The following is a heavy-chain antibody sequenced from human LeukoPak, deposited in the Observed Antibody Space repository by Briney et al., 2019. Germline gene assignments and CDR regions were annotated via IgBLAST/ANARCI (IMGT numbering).Heavy chain of an antibody. D-gene: IGHD3-3*02. CDR2: IKQDGSEK. Sequence: GGSLRLSCAASGFTLSSYWMSWVRQAPGKGLEWVANIKQDGSEKYYVDSVKGRFTISRDNAKNSLYPQMNSLRAEDTAVYYCAKPTHFNWFDPWGQGTLVTVSS. V-gene: IGHV3-7*01. CDR1: GFTLSSYW. CDR3: AKPTHFNWFDP. J-gene: IGHJ5*02.